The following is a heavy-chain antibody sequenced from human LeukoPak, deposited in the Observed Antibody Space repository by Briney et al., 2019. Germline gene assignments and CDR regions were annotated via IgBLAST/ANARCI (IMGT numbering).Heavy chain of an antibody. V-gene: IGHV1-69*05. Sequence: SVKVSCKASGGTFSSYAISWVRQAPGQGLEWMGGIIPIFGTANYAQKLQGRVTMTTDTSTSTAYMELRSLRSDDTAVYYCARLDYGDYVLDYWGQGTLVTVSS. CDR1: GGTFSSYA. CDR3: ARLDYGDYVLDY. CDR2: IIPIFGTA. J-gene: IGHJ4*02. D-gene: IGHD4-17*01.